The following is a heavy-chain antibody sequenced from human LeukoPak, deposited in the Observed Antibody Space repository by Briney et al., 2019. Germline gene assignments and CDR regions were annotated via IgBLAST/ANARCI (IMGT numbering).Heavy chain of an antibody. CDR3: ARHSQEIVVVPGSPTRYYYYYYMDV. J-gene: IGHJ6*03. Sequence: SETLSLTCAVYGVSFSGYYWSWIRQPPGKGLEWIGEINHSGSTNYNPSLKSRVTISVDTSKNQFSLKLSSVTAADTAVYYCARHSQEIVVVPGSPTRYYYYYYMDVWGKGTTVTVSS. CDR2: INHSGST. V-gene: IGHV4-34*01. CDR1: GVSFSGYY. D-gene: IGHD2-2*01.